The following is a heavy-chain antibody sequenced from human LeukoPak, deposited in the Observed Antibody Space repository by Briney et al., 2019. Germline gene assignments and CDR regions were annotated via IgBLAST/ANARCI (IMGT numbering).Heavy chain of an antibody. V-gene: IGHV1-18*01. D-gene: IGHD6-19*01. CDR2: ISAYNGNT. CDR1: GYTFSNYG. J-gene: IGHJ4*02. Sequence: ASVKVSRKASGYTFSNYGISWVRQAPGQGLEWMGWISAYNGNTKYTQKFQGRVTMTTDTSTSTAYMEVRSLSSDDTAMYYCVREGQYSSGWYEDYWGQGTLVTVSS. CDR3: VREGQYSSGWYEDY.